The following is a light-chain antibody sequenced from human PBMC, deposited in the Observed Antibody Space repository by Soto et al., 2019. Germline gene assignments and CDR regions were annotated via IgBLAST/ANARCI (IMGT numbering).Light chain of an antibody. V-gene: IGKV1-39*01. CDR1: QNIFSF. Sequence: DIQMTQSPSSLSASVGDRVTITCRASQNIFSFLSWYLHKPGKAPELLIYAASSLQSGVPSRFSASGPGTDFALTFRSMKPKDFATFYCQQSYSVPHTFGQGTNLEI. CDR3: QQSYSVPHT. CDR2: AAS. J-gene: IGKJ2*01.